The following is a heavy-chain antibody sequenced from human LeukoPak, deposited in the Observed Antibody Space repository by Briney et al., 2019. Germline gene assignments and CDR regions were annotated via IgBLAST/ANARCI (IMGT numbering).Heavy chain of an antibody. Sequence: GGSLRLSCAASGFTFSNYGMNWVRQAPGKGLEWVSAINGSGVKTYYADSVKGRFTISRDNSKNTLYLQMNSLRAEDTAVYYCARDLGRSSYDILTGYLGYWGQGTLVTVSS. CDR3: ARDLGRSSYDILTGYLGY. CDR2: INGSGVKT. D-gene: IGHD3-9*01. CDR1: GFTFSNYG. V-gene: IGHV3-23*01. J-gene: IGHJ4*02.